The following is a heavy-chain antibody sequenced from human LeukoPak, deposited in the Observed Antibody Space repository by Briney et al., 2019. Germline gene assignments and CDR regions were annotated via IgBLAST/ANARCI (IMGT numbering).Heavy chain of an antibody. CDR1: GFTFSSYA. CDR2: ISGSGGST. V-gene: IGHV3-23*01. D-gene: IGHD3-10*01. Sequence: GGFLRLSCAASGFTFSSYAMSWVRQAPGKGLEWVSAISGSGGSTYYADSVKGRFTISRDNSKNTLYLQMNSLRAEDTAVYYCAKRHYYYGSGSPNWFDPWGQGTLVTVSS. CDR3: AKRHYYYGSGSPNWFDP. J-gene: IGHJ5*02.